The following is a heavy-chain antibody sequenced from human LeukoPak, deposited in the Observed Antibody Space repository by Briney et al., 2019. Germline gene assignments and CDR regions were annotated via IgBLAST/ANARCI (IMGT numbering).Heavy chain of an antibody. CDR2: IYTSGST. D-gene: IGHD4-11*01. J-gene: IGHJ6*03. V-gene: IGHV4-4*07. Sequence: KPSETLSLTCTVSGGSISSYYWSWIRQPAGKGLEWIGRIYTSGSTNYNPSLKSRVTMSVDTSKNQFSLKLSSVTAADTAVYYCASGSYSKDYYYYYMDVWGKGTTVTVSS. CDR3: ASGSYSKDYYYYYMDV. CDR1: GGSISSYY.